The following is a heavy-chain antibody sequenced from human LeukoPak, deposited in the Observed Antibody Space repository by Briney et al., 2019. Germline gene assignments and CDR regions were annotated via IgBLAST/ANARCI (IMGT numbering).Heavy chain of an antibody. D-gene: IGHD1-26*01. CDR2: IYYSGST. CDR1: GFTFSSYW. V-gene: IGHV4-59*01. CDR3: ARLFHPALSGNYPFDY. Sequence: PGGSLRLSCAASGFTFSSYWMSWIRQPPGKGLEWIAYIYYSGSTSYNPSLKSRVTISVDTSKNQFSLKLNSVTAADTAMYYCARLFHPALSGNYPFDYWGQGTLVTVSS. J-gene: IGHJ4*02.